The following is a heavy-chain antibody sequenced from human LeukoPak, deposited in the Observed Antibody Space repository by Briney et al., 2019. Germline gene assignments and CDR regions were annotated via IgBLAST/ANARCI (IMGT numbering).Heavy chain of an antibody. D-gene: IGHD3-10*01. Sequence: GGSLRLSCAASGFTFSSYSMNWVRQAPGKGLEWVSSITSSSSYIYYADSVKGRFTFSRDNAKNSLHLHMHSQTSEHRAVYYCARLFRGAFDIWGQGTMVTVSS. CDR3: ARLFRGAFDI. CDR1: GFTFSSYS. J-gene: IGHJ3*02. CDR2: ITSSSSYI. V-gene: IGHV3-21*01.